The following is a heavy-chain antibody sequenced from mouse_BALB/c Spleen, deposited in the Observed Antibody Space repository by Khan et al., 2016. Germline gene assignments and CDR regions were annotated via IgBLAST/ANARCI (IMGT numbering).Heavy chain of an antibody. Sequence: QIQLVQSGPELKKPGETVKISCKASGYTFTNYSMHWVKQAPGKGLEWMGWINTETGEPTYADDFKGRFAFSLETSASTAYLQINNLKNEDTATYFCARRDDYDGFDYWGQGTLVTVSA. CDR2: INTETGEP. CDR3: ARRDDYDGFDY. J-gene: IGHJ3*01. D-gene: IGHD2-4*01. V-gene: IGHV9-2-1*01. CDR1: GYTFTNYS.